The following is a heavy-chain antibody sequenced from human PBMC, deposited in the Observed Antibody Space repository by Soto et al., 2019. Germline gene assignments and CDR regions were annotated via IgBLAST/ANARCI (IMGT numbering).Heavy chain of an antibody. CDR1: GFSFNNFA. V-gene: IGHV3-48*01. J-gene: IGHJ6*02. CDR2: ISSSSSTI. Sequence: GSLRLSCAASGFSFNNFAMSWVRQAPGKGLEWVSYISSSSSTIYYADSVKGRFTISRDNAKNSLYLQMNSLRAEDTAVYYCARADSGYAHGYYYYGMDVWGQGTTVTVSS. D-gene: IGHD5-12*01. CDR3: ARADSGYAHGYYYYGMDV.